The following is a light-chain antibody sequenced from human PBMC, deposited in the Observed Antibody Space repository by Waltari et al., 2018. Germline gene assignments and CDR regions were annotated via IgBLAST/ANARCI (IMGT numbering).Light chain of an antibody. CDR2: EAS. Sequence: DILMTQSPGTLSVSPGERATLSCRASQSVSSDLAWYQQKPGQAPRLLIYEASTRATGIPDRFSGRGSGTEFTLTISSLQPEDFGLYYCQQYNNWPPLTFGGGTKVEIK. CDR1: QSVSSD. J-gene: IGKJ4*01. V-gene: IGKV3-15*01. CDR3: QQYNNWPPLT.